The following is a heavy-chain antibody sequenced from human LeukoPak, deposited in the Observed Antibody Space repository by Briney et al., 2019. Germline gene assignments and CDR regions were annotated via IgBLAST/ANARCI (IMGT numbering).Heavy chain of an antibody. D-gene: IGHD3-3*01. CDR2: INPNSAGT. CDR1: GYTFTGYY. V-gene: IGHV1-2*02. J-gene: IGHJ4*02. Sequence: RWASVKVSCKASGYTFTGYYMHWVRQAPGQGLEWMGWINPNSAGTNYAQKFQGRVTMTRDTSISTAYMELSRLRSDDTAVYYCARDRGITIFGVVTTLIDYWGQGTLVTVSS. CDR3: ARDRGITIFGVVTTLIDY.